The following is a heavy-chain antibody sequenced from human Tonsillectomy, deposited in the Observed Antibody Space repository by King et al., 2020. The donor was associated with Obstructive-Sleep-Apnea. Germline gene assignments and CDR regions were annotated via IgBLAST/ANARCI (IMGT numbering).Heavy chain of an antibody. J-gene: IGHJ6*02. D-gene: IGHD3-3*01. CDR2: ISSSSSYT. V-gene: IGHV3-11*06. CDR1: GFTFSDYY. Sequence: VQLVESGGGLVKPGGSLRLSCAASGFTFSDYYMSWIRQAPGKGLEWVSYISSSSSYTNYADSVKGRFTISRDNAKNSLYLQMNSLRAEDTAVYYCARDPQTEPYYDFWSGPGRYYYGMDVWGQGTTVTVSS. CDR3: ARDPQTEPYYDFWSGPGRYYYGMDV.